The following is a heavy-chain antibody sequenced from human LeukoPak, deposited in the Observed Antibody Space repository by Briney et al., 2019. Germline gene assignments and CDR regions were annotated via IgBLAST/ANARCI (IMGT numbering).Heavy chain of an antibody. V-gene: IGHV1-24*01. D-gene: IGHD3-10*01. J-gene: IGHJ4*02. CDR1: GYTLTELS. CDR3: TPRRTGKYYFDY. CDR2: FDPEDGET. Sequence: ASVKVSRRVSGYTLTELSMHWVRQAPGKGLEWMGGFDPEDGETIYAQKFQGRVTMTEDTSTDTAYMELSSLASEDTAVYYCTPRRTGKYYFDYWGQGTLVTVSS.